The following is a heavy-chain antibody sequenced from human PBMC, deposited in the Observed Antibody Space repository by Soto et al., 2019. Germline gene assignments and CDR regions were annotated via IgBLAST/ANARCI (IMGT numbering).Heavy chain of an antibody. J-gene: IGHJ1*01. CDR3: ARVGGIAAAGRTPLAD. Sequence: GASVKVSCKASGGTFSSYAISWVRQAPGQGLEWMGGIIPIFGTANYAQKFQGRVTITADESTSTAYMELSSLRSEDTAVYYCARVGGIAAAGRTPLADWGQGTLVTVSS. CDR1: GGTFSSYA. D-gene: IGHD6-13*01. V-gene: IGHV1-69*13. CDR2: IIPIFGTA.